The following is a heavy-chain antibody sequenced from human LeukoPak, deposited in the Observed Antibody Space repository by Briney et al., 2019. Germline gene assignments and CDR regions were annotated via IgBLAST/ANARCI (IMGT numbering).Heavy chain of an antibody. CDR3: ARRGSCYDYDY. Sequence: ASVKVSCKASGYTFTDYYMHWVRQAPGQGLEWMGWINPNNDDTNYAQKFQGRVTMTRDTSISTAYMELSSLTSDDTAVYYCARRGSCYDYDYWGQGTLVTVSS. V-gene: IGHV1-2*02. D-gene: IGHD3-16*01. J-gene: IGHJ4*02. CDR2: INPNNDDT. CDR1: GYTFTDYY.